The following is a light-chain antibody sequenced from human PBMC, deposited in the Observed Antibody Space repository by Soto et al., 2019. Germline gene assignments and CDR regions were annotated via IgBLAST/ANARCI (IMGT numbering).Light chain of an antibody. Sequence: DIQMTQSPSSLSASVRERVTITCQASQDISSYLNWYQQKPGKAPKLLIYDATNLEIGVPSRFSGSGSGTDFTFTISSLQPEDIATYYCQQYDNLPITFGQGTRLEIK. J-gene: IGKJ5*01. V-gene: IGKV1-33*01. CDR2: DAT. CDR3: QQYDNLPIT. CDR1: QDISSY.